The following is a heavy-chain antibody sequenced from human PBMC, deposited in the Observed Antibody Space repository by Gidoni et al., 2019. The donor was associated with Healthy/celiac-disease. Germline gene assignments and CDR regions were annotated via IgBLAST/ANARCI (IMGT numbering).Heavy chain of an antibody. D-gene: IGHD2-2*01. CDR3: AKEKANPPIVVVPAAPPAMDV. CDR1: GFTFSSYA. CDR2: ISGSGGST. J-gene: IGHJ6*03. V-gene: IGHV3-23*01. Sequence: EVQLLESGGGLVQPGGSLRLSCPASGFTFSSYAISWVRQAPGKGLEWVSVISGSGGSTYYADSVKGRFTISRDNSKNTLYLQMNSLRAEDTAVYYCAKEKANPPIVVVPAAPPAMDVWGKGTTVTVSS.